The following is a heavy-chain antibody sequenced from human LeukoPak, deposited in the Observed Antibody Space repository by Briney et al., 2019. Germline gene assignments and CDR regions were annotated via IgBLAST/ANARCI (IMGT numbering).Heavy chain of an antibody. V-gene: IGHV4-59*01. Sequence: PSETLSLTCTVSGYSISSYYCCWFRQPPGKELVWIGYIYYSGSTNYNPSLKSRVTISVDTSKNQFSLKLSSVTAADTAVYYCARFAPGQWLVDYWGQGTLVTVSS. CDR2: IYYSGST. CDR3: ARFAPGQWLVDY. CDR1: GYSISSYY. J-gene: IGHJ4*02. D-gene: IGHD6-19*01.